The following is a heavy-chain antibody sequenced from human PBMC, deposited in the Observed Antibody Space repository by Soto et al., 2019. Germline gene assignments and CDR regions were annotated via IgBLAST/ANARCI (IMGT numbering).Heavy chain of an antibody. CDR2: IIPIFGTA. CDR3: ASLITGYSSSWSYYYYGMDV. J-gene: IGHJ6*02. Sequence: QVQLVQSGAEVTKPGSSVKVSCKASGGTFSSYAISWVRQAPGQGLEWMGGIIPIFGTANYAQKFQGRVTITADESTSTAYMELSSLRSEYTAVYYCASLITGYSSSWSYYYYGMDVWCQGTTVTVSS. V-gene: IGHV1-69*01. CDR1: GGTFSSYA. D-gene: IGHD6-13*01.